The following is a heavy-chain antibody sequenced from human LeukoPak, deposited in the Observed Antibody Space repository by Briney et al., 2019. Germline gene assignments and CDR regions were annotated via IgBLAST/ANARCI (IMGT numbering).Heavy chain of an antibody. CDR1: GYTFGNYY. D-gene: IGHD7-27*01. Sequence: GASVKVSCKASGYTFGNYYMHWVRQTPGQGLEWMGRIAPNSAVTNYAQKFQGRVTMTTDTSISTAYMDLSRLRSDDTALYFCAREDGDGFDYWGQGTLVTVSS. V-gene: IGHV1-2*02. J-gene: IGHJ4*02. CDR2: IAPNSAVT. CDR3: AREDGDGFDY.